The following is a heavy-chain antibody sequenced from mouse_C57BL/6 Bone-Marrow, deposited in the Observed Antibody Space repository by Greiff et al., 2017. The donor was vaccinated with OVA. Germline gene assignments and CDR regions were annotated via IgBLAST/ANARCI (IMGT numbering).Heavy chain of an antibody. CDR1: GYTFTSYW. J-gene: IGHJ2*01. D-gene: IGHD2-12*01. Sequence: VHLVESGAELVKPGASVKMSCKASGYTFTSYWITWVKQRPGQGLEWIGDIYPGSGSTNYNEKFKSKATLTVDKSSSTAYMQLSSLTSEDSAVYYCAKLQPYFDDWGQGTTLTVSS. CDR2: IYPGSGST. CDR3: AKLQPYFDD. V-gene: IGHV1-55*01.